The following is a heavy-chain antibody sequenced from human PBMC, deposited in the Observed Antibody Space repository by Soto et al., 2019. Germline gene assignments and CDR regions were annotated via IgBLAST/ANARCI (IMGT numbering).Heavy chain of an antibody. CDR2: ISYDGSNK. CDR1: GFTFSSYD. V-gene: IGHV3-30-3*01. Sequence: QVQLVEAGGGVVQPGRSLRLSCAASGFTFSSYDMHWVRQAPGKGLEWVAVISYDGSNKYYAESVKGRFTISRDNSKDTMYVQMNSLRAEDTAVYYCARSGFDYWGQGTLVTVSS. CDR3: ARSGFDY. J-gene: IGHJ4*02.